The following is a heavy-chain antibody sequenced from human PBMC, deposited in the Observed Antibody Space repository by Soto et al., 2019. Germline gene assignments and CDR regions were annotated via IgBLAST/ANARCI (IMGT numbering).Heavy chain of an antibody. CDR3: ASIVPSKLVDP. Sequence: SETLSLTCSVPGGSIYSYYWDWIRRPPGPGLGWVGSIYYSLYTYYNPTLNSRGSMSVATSTSNFSLNLNSMSVAATAVYFCASIVPSKLVDPSGPGTRVTVSS. CDR1: GGSIYSYY. V-gene: IGHV4-59*08. D-gene: IGHD1-26*01. CDR2: IYYSLYT. J-gene: IGHJ5*02.